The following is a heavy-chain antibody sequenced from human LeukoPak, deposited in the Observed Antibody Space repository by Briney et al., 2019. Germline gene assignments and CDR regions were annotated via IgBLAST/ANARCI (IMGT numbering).Heavy chain of an antibody. CDR3: AREKVDYMDV. CDR2: IIPIFGTA. CDR1: GYTLTELS. Sequence: SVKVSCKVSGYTLTELSMHWVRQAPGQGLEWMGGIIPIFGTANYAQKFQGRVTITADESTSTAYMELSSLRSEDTAVYYCAREKVDYMDVWGKGTTVTVSS. D-gene: IGHD2-15*01. J-gene: IGHJ6*03. V-gene: IGHV1-69*13.